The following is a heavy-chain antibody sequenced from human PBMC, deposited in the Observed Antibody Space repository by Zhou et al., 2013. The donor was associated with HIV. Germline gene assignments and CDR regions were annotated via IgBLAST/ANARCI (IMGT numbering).Heavy chain of an antibody. CDR2: IDPNTGGT. Sequence: QVQLVQSGAEVKKPGSSVKVSCKVSGGIFSTYAISWVRQAPGQGPEWMGWIDPNTGGTKFAQDFQGRLTMTRDTSINTVYMELSGLRSDDTAVYYCASGCLGGDCSFDHWGQGTLVTVSA. J-gene: IGHJ4*02. CDR3: ASGCLGGDCSFDH. CDR1: GGIFSTYA. D-gene: IGHD2-21*02. V-gene: IGHV1-2*02.